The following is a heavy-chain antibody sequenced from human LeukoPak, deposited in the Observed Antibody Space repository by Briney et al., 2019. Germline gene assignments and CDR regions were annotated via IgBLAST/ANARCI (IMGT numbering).Heavy chain of an antibody. J-gene: IGHJ1*01. V-gene: IGHV3-23*01. CDR1: GFTFRNYA. Sequence: QSGGSLRLSCAATGFTFRNYAMSWVRQAPGKGLEWVASLSGSGTNTFYADSVKGRFTISRDNSKNTLYLQMNSLRAEDTAVYYCAKVGHDYGGNSGGLMPEYFQHWGQGTLVTVSS. D-gene: IGHD4-23*01. CDR2: LSGSGTNT. CDR3: AKVGHDYGGNSGGLMPEYFQH.